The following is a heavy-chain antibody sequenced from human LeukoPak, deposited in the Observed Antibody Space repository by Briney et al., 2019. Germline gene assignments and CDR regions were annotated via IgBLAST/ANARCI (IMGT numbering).Heavy chain of an antibody. V-gene: IGHV3-73*01. CDR3: AGGSAAFRGY. J-gene: IGHJ4*02. CDR1: GFTFSGSA. D-gene: IGHD6-13*01. Sequence: PGGSLRLSCAASGFTFSGSAMHWVRQASGKGLEWVGRIRSKANSYATAYAASVKGRFTISRDDSKNTAYLQMNSLKTEDTAVYYCAGGSAAFRGYWGQGTLVTVSS. CDR2: IRSKANSYAT.